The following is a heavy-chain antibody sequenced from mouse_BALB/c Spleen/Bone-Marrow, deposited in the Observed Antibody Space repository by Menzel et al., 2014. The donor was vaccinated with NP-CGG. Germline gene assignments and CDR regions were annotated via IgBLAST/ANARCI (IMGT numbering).Heavy chain of an antibody. CDR2: INPDSSTI. J-gene: IGHJ3*01. V-gene: IGHV4-1*02. Sequence: EVKLMESGGGLVQPGGSLKLSCAASGFDFSRYWMSWVRQAPGKGLEWIGEINPDSSTINYTPSLKDKFIISRDNAKNTLYLQMSKVRSEDAALYYCARPGDYGWFAYWGQGTLVTVSA. CDR1: GFDFSRYW. CDR3: ARPGDYGWFAY. D-gene: IGHD2-4*01.